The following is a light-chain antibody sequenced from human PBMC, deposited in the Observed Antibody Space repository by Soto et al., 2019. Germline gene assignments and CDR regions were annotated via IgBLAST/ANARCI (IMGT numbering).Light chain of an antibody. CDR3: QSYDSSLSGWV. V-gene: IGLV1-40*01. CDR2: GNN. CDR1: SSNIGTHYD. Sequence: QSVLTQPPSVSGAPGQRVTLSCTGSSSNIGTHYDVHWYQQLPGTAPKLLIYGNNNRPSGVPDRLSGSKSGTSASLAITGLQAEDEADYYCQSYDSSLSGWVFGGGTKVTVL. J-gene: IGLJ3*02.